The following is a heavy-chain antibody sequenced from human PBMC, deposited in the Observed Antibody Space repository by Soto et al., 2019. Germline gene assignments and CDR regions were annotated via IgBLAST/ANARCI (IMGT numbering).Heavy chain of an antibody. CDR1: GFTFSSYT. V-gene: IGHV3-21*01. Sequence: EVQLVESGGGLVKPGGSLRLSCAASGFTFSSYTMNRVRQAPGKGLEWVSSISRSSSYIYFADSVKGRFTISRDNAKNSLYLQMNSLRAEDTAVYYCGAATGAYWGQGTLVTVSS. D-gene: IGHD2-15*01. CDR2: ISRSSSYI. J-gene: IGHJ4*02. CDR3: GAATGAY.